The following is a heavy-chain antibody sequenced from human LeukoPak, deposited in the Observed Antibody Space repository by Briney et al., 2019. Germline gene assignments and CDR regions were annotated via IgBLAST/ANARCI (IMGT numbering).Heavy chain of an antibody. CDR2: IRGSGGST. J-gene: IGHJ3*02. CDR1: GFTFSSYA. V-gene: IGHV3-23*01. CDR3: AKERRWYYDSSGYGCDAFDI. Sequence: PGGALRLSCAASGFTFSSYAMSSVRQTPGKGLEWVSAIRGSGGSTTEADSVKGRSTTSRDNSKNNLYLQTNSLRAEDTAVDYCAKERRWYYDSSGYGCDAFDIWGEGTMVTVPS. D-gene: IGHD3-22*01.